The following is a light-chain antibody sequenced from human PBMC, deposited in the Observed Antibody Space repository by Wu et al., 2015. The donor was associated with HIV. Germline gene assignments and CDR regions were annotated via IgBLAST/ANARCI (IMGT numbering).Light chain of an antibody. CDR1: QSVSSN. Sequence: EIVMTQSPATLSVSPGERATLSCRASQSVSSNLAWYQQKPGQAPRLLIYGASTRATGIPARFSGSGSGTEFTLTISSMQSEDFAVYHCQQYNNWPGTFGQGPRWKSN. J-gene: IGKJ1*01. V-gene: IGKV3-15*01. CDR2: GAS. CDR3: QQYNNWPGT.